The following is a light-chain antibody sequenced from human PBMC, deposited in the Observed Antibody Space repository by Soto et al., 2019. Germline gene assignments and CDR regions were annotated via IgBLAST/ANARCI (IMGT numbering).Light chain of an antibody. V-gene: IGKV1-5*03. CDR3: QQYSSYPFT. J-gene: IGKJ2*01. Sequence: DIQMTQSPSTLSASVGDRVTITCRASQSISNWLAWYQQKPGKAPNLLIYKASTLKSGVPSEFSGSGSATEFTLTISSLQPDDFATYYCQQYSSYPFTFGQGTKLEFK. CDR2: KAS. CDR1: QSISNW.